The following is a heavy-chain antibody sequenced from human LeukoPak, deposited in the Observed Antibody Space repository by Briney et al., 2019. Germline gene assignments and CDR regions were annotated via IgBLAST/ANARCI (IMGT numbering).Heavy chain of an antibody. V-gene: IGHV4-4*07. CDR1: GGSISSYY. Sequence: PSETLSLTCTVSGGSISSYYWSWIRQPAGKGLEWIGRIYTSGSTNYNPSLKSRATMSVDTSKNQFSLKLSSVTAADTAVYYCARDLLTITTEVAGTSDYWGQGTLVTVSS. CDR2: IYTSGST. CDR3: ARDLLTITTEVAGTSDY. D-gene: IGHD6-19*01. J-gene: IGHJ4*02.